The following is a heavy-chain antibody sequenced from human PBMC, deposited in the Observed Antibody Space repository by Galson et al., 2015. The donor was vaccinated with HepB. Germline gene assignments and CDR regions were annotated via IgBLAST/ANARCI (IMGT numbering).Heavy chain of an antibody. CDR2: IWYDGSNK. CDR3: ARGGYYGSGPARAYYGMDV. Sequence: SLRLSCAASGFTFSSYGMHWVRQAPGKGLEWVAVIWYDGSNKYYADSVKGRFTISRDNSKNTLYLQMNSLRAEDTAVYYCARGGYYGSGPARAYYGMDVWGQGTTVTVSS. V-gene: IGHV3-33*01. J-gene: IGHJ6*02. CDR1: GFTFSSYG. D-gene: IGHD3-10*01.